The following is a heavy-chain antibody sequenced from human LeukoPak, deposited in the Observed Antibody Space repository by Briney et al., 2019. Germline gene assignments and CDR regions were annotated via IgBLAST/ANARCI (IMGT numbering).Heavy chain of an antibody. CDR3: ARGIVVAAAFDI. Sequence: PGGSLTLSCAASGFTFSDYSMNWVRQAPGKGRECVSYISSSSSTIYYADSVKGRFTISRDNAKNSLYLQMNSLRDEDTAVYYCARGIVVAAAFDIWGQGTMVTVSS. D-gene: IGHD6-19*01. CDR2: ISSSSSTI. CDR1: GFTFSDYS. J-gene: IGHJ3*02. V-gene: IGHV3-48*02.